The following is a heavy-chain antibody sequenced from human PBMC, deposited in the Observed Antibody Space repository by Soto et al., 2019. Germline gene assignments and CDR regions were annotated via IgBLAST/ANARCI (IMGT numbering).Heavy chain of an antibody. D-gene: IGHD1-26*01. Sequence: ASVKVSCKASGYTFTSYYMHWVRQAPGQGLEWMGWINPNSGGTNYAQKFQGWVTMTRDTSISTAYMELSRLRSDDTAVYYCAREGVVGAMPFDYWGQGTLVTVSS. CDR3: AREGVVGAMPFDY. CDR1: GYTFTSYY. J-gene: IGHJ4*02. CDR2: INPNSGGT. V-gene: IGHV1-2*04.